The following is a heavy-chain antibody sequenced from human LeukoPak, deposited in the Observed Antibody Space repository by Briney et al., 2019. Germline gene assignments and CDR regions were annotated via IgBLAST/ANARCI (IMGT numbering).Heavy chain of an antibody. J-gene: IGHJ6*03. CDR2: IYPGDSDT. D-gene: IGHD5-18*01. Sequence: GESLKISCKGSGYSFTSYWIGWVRQMPGKGLEWMGIIYPGDSDTRYSPSFQGQVTISADKSISTAYLQWSSLKASDTAMYYCARHRGYSYGYRTPYYYYYMDVWGKGTTVTVSS. CDR1: GYSFTSYW. V-gene: IGHV5-51*01. CDR3: ARHRGYSYGYRTPYYYYYMDV.